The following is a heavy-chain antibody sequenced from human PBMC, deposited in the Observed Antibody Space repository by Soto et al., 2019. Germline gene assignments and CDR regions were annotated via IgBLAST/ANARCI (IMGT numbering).Heavy chain of an antibody. CDR1: GASISRDR. D-gene: IGHD2-21*02. J-gene: IGHJ3*02. CDR3: ATYPIPYCGGDCYYSNDAFDI. Sequence: SETLSVRRTVSGASISRDRWSGCRHPPGKGLEWIGYIYYSGSTNYNPSLKSRVTISVDTSKNQFSLKLSSVTAADTAVYYCATYPIPYCGGDCYYSNDAFDIWGQGTMVT. CDR2: IYYSGST. V-gene: IGHV4-59*01.